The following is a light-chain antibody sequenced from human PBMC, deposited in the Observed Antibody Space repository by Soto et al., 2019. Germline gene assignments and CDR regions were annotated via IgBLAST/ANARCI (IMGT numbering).Light chain of an antibody. CDR3: TSWTTSTTMI. CDR2: DVN. Sequence: SALTQPASVSGSPGQSITISCTGTSSDIGAYNFVSWHQQHPGKAPKLMLYDVNIRPSGVSNRFSGSKSGNTASLTISGLQAEDEADYYCTSWTTSTTMIFGGGTKVTVL. CDR1: SSDIGAYNF. V-gene: IGLV2-14*03. J-gene: IGLJ2*01.